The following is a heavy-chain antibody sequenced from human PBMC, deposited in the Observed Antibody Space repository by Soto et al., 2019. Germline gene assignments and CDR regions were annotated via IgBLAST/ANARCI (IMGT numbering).Heavy chain of an antibody. CDR2: INAGNGNT. Sequence: QVQLVQSEAEEKKPGASVKVSCKASGYTFTSYAMHWVRQAPGQRLEWMGWINAGNGNTKYSQKFQGRVTITRDTSASPAYMELSSLRSEDTAVYYCARSIVVVTALDYWGQGTLVTVSS. J-gene: IGHJ4*02. CDR1: GYTFTSYA. V-gene: IGHV1-3*05. D-gene: IGHD2-21*02. CDR3: ARSIVVVTALDY.